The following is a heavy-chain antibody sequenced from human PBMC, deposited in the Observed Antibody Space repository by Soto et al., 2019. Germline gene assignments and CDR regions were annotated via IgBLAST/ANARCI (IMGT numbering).Heavy chain of an antibody. Sequence: SETLSLTCAVYGGSFSGYYWSWIRQPPGKGLEWIGEINHSGSTNYNPSLKSRVTISVDTSKNQFSLKLSSVTAADTAVYYCARVATVRDHDAFDIWGQGTMVTVSS. J-gene: IGHJ3*02. V-gene: IGHV4-34*01. CDR1: GGSFSGYY. D-gene: IGHD5-18*01. CDR2: INHSGST. CDR3: ARVATVRDHDAFDI.